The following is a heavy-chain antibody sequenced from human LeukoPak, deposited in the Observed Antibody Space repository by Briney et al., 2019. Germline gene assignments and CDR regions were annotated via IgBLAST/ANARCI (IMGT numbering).Heavy chain of an antibody. CDR3: ARALYCSGGSCIKGGKRLPYYFDY. CDR2: INHSGST. J-gene: IGHJ4*02. V-gene: IGHV4-34*01. D-gene: IGHD2-15*01. Sequence: SETLSLTCAVYGGSLSGYYWSWIRQPPGKGLEWIGEINHSGSTNYNPSLKSRVTISVDTSKNQFSLKLSSVTAADTAVYYCARALYCSGGSCIKGGKRLPYYFDYWGQGTLVTVSS. CDR1: GGSLSGYY.